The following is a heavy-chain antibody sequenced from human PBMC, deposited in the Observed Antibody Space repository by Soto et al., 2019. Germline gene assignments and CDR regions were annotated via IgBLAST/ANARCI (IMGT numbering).Heavy chain of an antibody. CDR3: ARGRRITYSDFWCGPPGYFQH. CDR2: IKQDGSEK. J-gene: IGHJ1*01. Sequence: PGGSLRLSCAASGFTFSSYWMSWVRQAPGKGLEWVANIKQDGSEKYYVDSVKGRFTISRDNAKNSLYLQMNSLRAEDTAVYYCARGRRITYSDFWCGPPGYFQHWGQGTLVTDSS. D-gene: IGHD3-3*01. CDR1: GFTFSSYW. V-gene: IGHV3-7*01.